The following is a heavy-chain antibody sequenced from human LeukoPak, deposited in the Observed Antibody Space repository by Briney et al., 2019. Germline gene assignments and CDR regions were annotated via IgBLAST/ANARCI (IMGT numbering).Heavy chain of an antibody. Sequence: GGSLRLSCAASGFTVSSNYMSWVRQAPGKGLEWVSVIYSGGSTYYADSGKGRFTISRDTSKTTLYLQMNSLRAEDTAVYYCARGQSSWPDYYFDYWGQGTLVTVSS. J-gene: IGHJ4*02. CDR2: IYSGGST. CDR1: GFTVSSNY. CDR3: ARGQSSWPDYYFDY. V-gene: IGHV3-66*02. D-gene: IGHD6-13*01.